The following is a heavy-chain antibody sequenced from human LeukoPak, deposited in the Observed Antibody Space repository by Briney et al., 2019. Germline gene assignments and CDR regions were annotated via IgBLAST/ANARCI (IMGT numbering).Heavy chain of an antibody. CDR3: ARRLEYSGSKGVFDY. V-gene: IGHV4-39*01. D-gene: IGHD1-26*01. CDR2: MYYNGVT. CDR1: GGSINSNSHH. J-gene: IGHJ4*02. Sequence: PSETLSLTCTVSGGSINSNSHHWGWIRPPPGKGLEWIGSMYYNGVTYYNPSLKSRVTISVDTSKNQFSLKLSSVTAADTAVYYCARRLEYSGSKGVFDYWGQGTLVTVSS.